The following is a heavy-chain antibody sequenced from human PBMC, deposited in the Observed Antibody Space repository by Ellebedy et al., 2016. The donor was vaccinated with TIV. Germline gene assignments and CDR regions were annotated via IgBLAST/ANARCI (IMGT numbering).Heavy chain of an antibody. D-gene: IGHD5-24*01. Sequence: SVKVSCXASGGTFSSYAISWVRQAPGQGLEWMGGIIPIFGTANYAQKFQGRVTITADESTSTAYMELSSLRSEDTAVYYCARCHERWLQPYYFDYWGQGTLVTVSS. CDR1: GGTFSSYA. CDR3: ARCHERWLQPYYFDY. CDR2: IIPIFGTA. V-gene: IGHV1-69*13. J-gene: IGHJ4*02.